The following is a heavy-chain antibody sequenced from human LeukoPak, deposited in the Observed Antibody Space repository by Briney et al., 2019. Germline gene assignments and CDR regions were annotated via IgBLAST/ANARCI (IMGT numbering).Heavy chain of an antibody. D-gene: IGHD6-19*01. V-gene: IGHV3-23*01. CDR1: GFTFSSYA. Sequence: GGSLRLSCAASGFTFSSYAMSWVRQAPGKGLEWVSAISGSGGSTYYADSVKGRFTISRDNSKYTLYLQMNSLRAEDTAVYYCGKDSSSYSSGWYTEYYFDYWGQGTLVTVSS. CDR3: GKDSSSYSSGWYTEYYFDY. J-gene: IGHJ4*02. CDR2: ISGSGGST.